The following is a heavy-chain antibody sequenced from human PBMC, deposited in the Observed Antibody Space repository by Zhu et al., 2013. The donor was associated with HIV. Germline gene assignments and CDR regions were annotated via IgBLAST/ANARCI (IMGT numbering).Heavy chain of an antibody. D-gene: IGHD3-3*01. J-gene: IGHJ6*02. V-gene: IGHV1-69*01. Sequence: QVQLVQSGAEVKKPGSSVKVSCKASGGTFSSYAISWVRQAPGQGLEWMGGIIPIFGTANYAQKFQGRVTITADESTSTAYMELSSLRSEDTAVYYCARDKRSYDFWSGSTYYYGMDVWGQGTTVTVSS. CDR3: ARDKRSYDFWSGSTYYYGMDV. CDR1: GGTFSSYA. CDR2: IIPIFGTA.